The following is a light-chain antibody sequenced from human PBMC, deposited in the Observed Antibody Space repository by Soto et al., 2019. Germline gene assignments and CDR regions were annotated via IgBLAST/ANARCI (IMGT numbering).Light chain of an antibody. J-gene: IGLJ1*01. V-gene: IGLV2-14*03. CDR3: SSFTSSSTRV. CDR2: YVS. CDR1: SSDVGGYNY. Sequence: QSVLTQPASVSGSPGLSIAISCTGTSSDVGGYNYVSWYQQHPGKAPKLIIYYVSNRPSGVSNRFSGSKSGNTASLTISGLQAEDEADYYCSSFTSSSTRVFGTGTKVTVL.